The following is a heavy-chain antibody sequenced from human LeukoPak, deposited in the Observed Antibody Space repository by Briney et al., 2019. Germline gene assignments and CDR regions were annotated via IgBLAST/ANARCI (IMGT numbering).Heavy chain of an antibody. CDR3: ARTNAYAFDI. CDR2: IKKDGSDQ. Sequence: PGGSLRLSCAASGFTFTGYWMSWVRQAPGKGLEWVANIKKDGSDQYYVDSVKGRFTISRDNAKTSLYLQMNSLRAEDTAVYYCARTNAYAFDIWGQGTMVTVSS. V-gene: IGHV3-7*04. J-gene: IGHJ3*02. CDR1: GFTFTGYW.